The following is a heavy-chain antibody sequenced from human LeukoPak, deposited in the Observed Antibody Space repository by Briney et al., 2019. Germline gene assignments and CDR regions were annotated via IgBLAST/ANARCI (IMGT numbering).Heavy chain of an antibody. J-gene: IGHJ3*02. V-gene: IGHV3-21*01. CDR2: ISSSSSYI. CDR3: ARDRDIFTGYYITDAFDI. Sequence: GGSLRLSCAASGFTFSSYSMNWVRQAPGKGLEWVSSISSSSSYIYYADSVKGRFTISRDNAKNSLYLQMNSLRAEDTAVYYCARDRDIFTGYYITDAFDIWGQGTMVTVSS. CDR1: GFTFSSYS. D-gene: IGHD3-9*01.